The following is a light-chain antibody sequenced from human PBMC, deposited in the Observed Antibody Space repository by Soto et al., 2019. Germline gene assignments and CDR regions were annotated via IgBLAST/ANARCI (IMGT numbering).Light chain of an antibody. CDR1: HDIATY. Sequence: IQLTQSPSSLSAYLGDIVTITFHASHDIATYLNWYQQKPRKAPNLMIYDASNLETGVPSRFSGGGSGTEFTLTISSLQPDDFATYYCQQYNSYSFGQGTKVDI. V-gene: IGKV1-33*01. CDR2: DAS. J-gene: IGKJ1*01. CDR3: QQYNSYS.